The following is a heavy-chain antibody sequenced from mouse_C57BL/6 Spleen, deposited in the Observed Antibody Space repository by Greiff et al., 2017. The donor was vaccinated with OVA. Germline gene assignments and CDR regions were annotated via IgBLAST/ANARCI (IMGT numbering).Heavy chain of an antibody. CDR3: TLYGYDWYFDV. J-gene: IGHJ1*03. CDR1: GFNIKDVY. Sequence: VQLKESGAELVRPGASVKLSCTASGFNIKDVYMHWVKQRPEQGLEWIGWIDPENGDTEYASKFQGKATITADTSSNTAYLQLSSLTSEDTAVYYCTLYGYDWYFDVWGTGTTVTVSS. D-gene: IGHD2-2*01. CDR2: IDPENGDT. V-gene: IGHV14-4*01.